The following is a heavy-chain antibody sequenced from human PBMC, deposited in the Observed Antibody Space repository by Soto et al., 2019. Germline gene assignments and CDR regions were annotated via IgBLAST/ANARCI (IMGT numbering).Heavy chain of an antibody. Sequence: QVQLVQSGAEVKKPGSSVKVSCKASGGTFSSYAISWVRQAPGQGLEWMGGIIPIFGTANYAQKFQGRVTITADESTSTAYMERSSLRAEDTAVYYWARDRREMATMYYFDYWGQGTLVTVSS. V-gene: IGHV1-69*01. CDR1: GGTFSSYA. CDR2: IIPIFGTA. CDR3: ARDRREMATMYYFDY. J-gene: IGHJ4*02. D-gene: IGHD5-12*01.